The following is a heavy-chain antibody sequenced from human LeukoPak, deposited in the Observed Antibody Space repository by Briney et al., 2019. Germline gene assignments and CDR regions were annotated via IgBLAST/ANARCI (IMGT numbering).Heavy chain of an antibody. D-gene: IGHD1-26*01. Sequence: ASVKVSCKASGYTFTGYYMHWVRQAPGQGLEWMGWINPNSGGTNYAQKFQGRVTMTRDTSISTAYMELSRLRSDDTAVYYCARSVGATYEIDYWGQGTLVTVSS. CDR1: GYTFTGYY. V-gene: IGHV1-2*02. CDR2: INPNSGGT. CDR3: ARSVGATYEIDY. J-gene: IGHJ4*02.